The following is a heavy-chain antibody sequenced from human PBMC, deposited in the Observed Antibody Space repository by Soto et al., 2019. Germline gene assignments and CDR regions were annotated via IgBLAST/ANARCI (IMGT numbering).Heavy chain of an antibody. CDR1: GYTFTSYA. CDR3: ARDPDIVVVPAAIRLGMDV. J-gene: IGHJ6*02. CDR2: INAGNGNT. V-gene: IGHV1-3*01. D-gene: IGHD2-2*02. Sequence: ASVKVSCKASGYTFTSYAMHWVRQAPGQRLEWMGWINAGNGNTKYSQKFQGRVTITRDTSASTAYMELSSLRSEDTAAYYCARDPDIVVVPAAIRLGMDVWGQGTTVTVSS.